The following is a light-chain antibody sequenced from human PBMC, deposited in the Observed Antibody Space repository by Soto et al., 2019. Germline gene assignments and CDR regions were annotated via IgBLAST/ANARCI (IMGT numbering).Light chain of an antibody. CDR2: GAS. J-gene: IGKJ3*01. CDR3: QQYGSSPFT. V-gene: IGKV3-20*01. CDR1: QSVSSTY. Sequence: EIVLTQSPGTLSLSPGERATLSCRASQSVSSTYLAWYQQKPGQAPRLLIYGASSRATGIPDRFSGSGSRTAFTLTSSRLEPEDFAVYFCQQYGSSPFTFGPGTKVDIK.